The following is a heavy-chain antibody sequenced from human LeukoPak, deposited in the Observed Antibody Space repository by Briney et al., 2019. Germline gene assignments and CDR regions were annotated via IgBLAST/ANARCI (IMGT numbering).Heavy chain of an antibody. CDR1: GGSISSYY. CDR3: ARERDYGDYHY. Sequence: SETLSLTCTVSGGSISSYYWSWIRQPPGKGLEWIGYIYYSGSTNYNPSLKSRVTISVDTSKNQFSLKLSSVTAADTAVYYCARERDYGDYHYWGQGTLVTVSS. J-gene: IGHJ4*02. CDR2: IYYSGST. D-gene: IGHD4-17*01. V-gene: IGHV4-59*01.